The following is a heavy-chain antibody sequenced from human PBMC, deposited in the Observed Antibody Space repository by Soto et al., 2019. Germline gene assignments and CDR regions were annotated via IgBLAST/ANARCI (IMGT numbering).Heavy chain of an antibody. Sequence: SETLSLTCAVSGGSFTSNNWWTWVRQPPGQGLEWIGEIYRTGSTNYNPSLKSRVTISLDKSENQFSLKVTSLTAADTAVYYCASRDPGTSVDHWGQGTLVTVSS. CDR3: ASRDPGTSVDH. CDR1: GGSFTSNNW. V-gene: IGHV4-4*02. CDR2: IYRTGST. D-gene: IGHD1-7*01. J-gene: IGHJ5*02.